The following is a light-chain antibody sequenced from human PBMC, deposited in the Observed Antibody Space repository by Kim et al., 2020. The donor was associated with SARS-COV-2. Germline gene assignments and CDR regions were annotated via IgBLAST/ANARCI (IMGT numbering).Light chain of an antibody. CDR2: DVT. CDR3: SSYTTDNTWL. V-gene: IGLV2-14*01. J-gene: IGLJ3*02. CDR1: SSDVGAHNY. Sequence: QSALTQPASVSGSPGQSITVSCSGTSSDVGAHNYVCWYQQYPDKPPKLIIYDVTKTRSEISDRFSGSKSGNTASLTISGLQADDEADYYCSSYTTDNTWLFGGGTQLTVL.